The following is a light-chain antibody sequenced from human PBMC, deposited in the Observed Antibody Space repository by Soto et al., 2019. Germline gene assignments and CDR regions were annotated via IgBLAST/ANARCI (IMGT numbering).Light chain of an antibody. Sequence: DIQMTQSPSSVSASVGDRVTITCRASQGISDWLAWYQQKPGKAPKLLIYATSSLQSGVPSRFRGSGSGTDFTHIISSLQPEDFATYYCQQATSFPFTFGPGTKVDIK. V-gene: IGKV1-12*01. CDR1: QGISDW. J-gene: IGKJ3*01. CDR2: ATS. CDR3: QQATSFPFT.